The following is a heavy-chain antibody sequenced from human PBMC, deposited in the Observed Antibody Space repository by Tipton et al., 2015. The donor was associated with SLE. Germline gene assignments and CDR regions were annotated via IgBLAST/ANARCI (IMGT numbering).Heavy chain of an antibody. D-gene: IGHD2-2*01. V-gene: IGHV4-59*12. CDR3: AREGRYPYYYYYMDV. CDR1: GGSISSYY. J-gene: IGHJ6*03. Sequence: TLSLTCTVSGGSISSYYWSWIRQPPGKGLEWIGYIYYSGSTNYNPSLKSRVTISVDTSKNQFSLKLNSVTATDTAVYYCAREGRYPYYYYYMDVWGKGTTVTVSS. CDR2: IYYSGST.